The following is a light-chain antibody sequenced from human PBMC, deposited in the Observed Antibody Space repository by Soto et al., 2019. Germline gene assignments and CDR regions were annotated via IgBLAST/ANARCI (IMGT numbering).Light chain of an antibody. CDR2: DVS. J-gene: IGLJ1*01. V-gene: IGLV2-14*03. CDR1: SSDVGGYNY. Sequence: QSALTQPASVSGSPGQSISISCTGTSSDVGGYNYVSWYQHQPGKAPKLVIFDVSGRPSGISNRFSGSKSGNTASLTISGLSTADEADYYCSSSTAFFPYIFGTAPKLTDL. CDR3: SSSTAFFPYI.